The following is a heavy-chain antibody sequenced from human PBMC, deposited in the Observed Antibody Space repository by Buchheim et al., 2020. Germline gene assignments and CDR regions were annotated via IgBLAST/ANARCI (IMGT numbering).Heavy chain of an antibody. CDR2: ISYDGNKK. V-gene: IGHV3-30*04. Sequence: QVQLVESGGGVVQPGRSLRLSCAASGFTFSSYAMHWVRQAPGKGLEWVAVISYDGNKKSYADSVKGRFTISRDNSRNTLLFQMNSLRTKDTAVYYCARALGSAVAAYKFDFWGQGIL. J-gene: IGHJ4*02. D-gene: IGHD6-19*01. CDR3: ARALGSAVAAYKFDF. CDR1: GFTFSSYA.